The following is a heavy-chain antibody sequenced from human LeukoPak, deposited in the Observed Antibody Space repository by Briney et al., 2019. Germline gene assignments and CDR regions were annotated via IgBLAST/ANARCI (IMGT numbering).Heavy chain of an antibody. V-gene: IGHV1-46*03. D-gene: IGHD5-12*01. CDR2: INPSGGST. J-gene: IGHJ4*02. CDR1: GGTFSSYA. CDR3: ARSGYDYPFDY. Sequence: ASVKVSCKASGGTFSSYAISWVRQAPGQGLEWMGIINPSGGSTSYAQKFQGRVTMTRDMSTSTVYMELSSLRSEDTAVYYCARSGYDYPFDYWGQGTLVTVSS.